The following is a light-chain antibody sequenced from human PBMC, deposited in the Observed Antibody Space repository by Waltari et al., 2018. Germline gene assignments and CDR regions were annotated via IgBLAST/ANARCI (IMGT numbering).Light chain of an antibody. Sequence: SYELTQPPSVSVSPGPTARITCSGDALPNKYAYWYQQKAGQAPLLLIYKDSERPSGIPERFSGSSSGKTVTLTISGVQAEDEADYYCQSTDSTGSHAVFGGGTQLTVL. CDR2: KDS. CDR1: ALPNKY. J-gene: IGLJ7*01. V-gene: IGLV3-25*03. CDR3: QSTDSTGSHAV.